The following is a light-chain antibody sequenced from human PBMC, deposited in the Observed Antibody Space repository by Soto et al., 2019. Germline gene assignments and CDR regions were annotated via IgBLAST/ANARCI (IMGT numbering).Light chain of an antibody. CDR3: QQYGSSPST. CDR1: QTIRSNY. Sequence: ETVLTQSPATLSLSPGERATLSCRASQTIRSNYLAWYRQTPSQPPRLLIYGASNRATSIADRFSGSGSGTDFTLIISRLEPEEFAMYYCQQYGSSPSTFGQGTKLEIK. V-gene: IGKV3-20*01. J-gene: IGKJ1*01. CDR2: GAS.